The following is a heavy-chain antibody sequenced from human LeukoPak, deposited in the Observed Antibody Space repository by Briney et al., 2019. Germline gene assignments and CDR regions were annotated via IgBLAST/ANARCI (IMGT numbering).Heavy chain of an antibody. CDR3: AKLDCSSTSCGDY. Sequence: PGGSLRLSCAASGFTFSSYAMSWVRQAPGKGLEWVSGITGSGVNTYYIDSVKGRFTISRDNPKNPLYLQMNSLRAEDTAVYYCAKLDCSSTSCGDYWGQGTLVTVSS. CDR2: ITGSGVNT. D-gene: IGHD2-2*01. CDR1: GFTFSSYA. V-gene: IGHV3-23*01. J-gene: IGHJ4*02.